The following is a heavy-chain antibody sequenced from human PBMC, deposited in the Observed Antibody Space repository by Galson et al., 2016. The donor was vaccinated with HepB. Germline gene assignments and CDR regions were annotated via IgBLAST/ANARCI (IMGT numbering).Heavy chain of an antibody. Sequence: SVKVSCKASGYTFTNYGIAWVRQAPGQGLEWMGWVSTYNGDTKFAQRFQGRVTMTTDTSTRTAYMELRSLRSEDTAMYYCARDEGGESVTGEDWFDPWGQGTLVTVSS. CDR3: ARDEGGESVTGEDWFDP. J-gene: IGHJ5*02. D-gene: IGHD1-26*01. V-gene: IGHV1-18*01. CDR2: VSTYNGDT. CDR1: GYTFTNYG.